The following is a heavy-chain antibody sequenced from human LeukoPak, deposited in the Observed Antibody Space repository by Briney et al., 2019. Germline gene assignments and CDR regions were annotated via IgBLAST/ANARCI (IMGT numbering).Heavy chain of an antibody. J-gene: IGHJ4*02. Sequence: PGGSLRLSCAASGFTFSSYGMHWVRQAPGKGLEWVAVISYDGSNKYYADSVKGRFTISRDNSKNTLYLQMNSLRAEDTAVYYCARDDPPTLGYSSGWSPPHFDYWGQGTLVTVSS. D-gene: IGHD6-19*01. CDR1: GFTFSSYG. CDR3: ARDDPPTLGYSSGWSPPHFDY. CDR2: ISYDGSNK. V-gene: IGHV3-30*03.